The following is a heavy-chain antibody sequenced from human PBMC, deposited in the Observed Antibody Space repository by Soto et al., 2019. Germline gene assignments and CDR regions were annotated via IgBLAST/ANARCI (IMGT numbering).Heavy chain of an antibody. CDR2: ISRTSGTI. J-gene: IGHJ4*02. CDR1: SLTFSSDN. V-gene: IGHV3-48*01. Sequence: GGSLRLSCASSSLTFSSDNMNWVRQAPGKGLEWVSYISRTSGTIYYADSVNGRFTISRDNAANSMYLQMYSLTVEDTALYFCVRGVANFDSWGQGTLVTVSS. CDR3: VRGVANFDS.